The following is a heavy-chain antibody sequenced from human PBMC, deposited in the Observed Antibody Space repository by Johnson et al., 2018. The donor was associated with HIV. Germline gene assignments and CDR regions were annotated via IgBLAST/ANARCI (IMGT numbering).Heavy chain of an antibody. Sequence: VQLVESGGGVVQPGRSLRLSCAASGFTFSSYWMSWVRQAPGKGLAWVANIKNDGSEKYYVDSVKGRFTISRDNAKNSLYLQMNSLRAEDTALYSCARDRGVRGAHDVFDIWGQGTMVTVSS. CDR3: ARDRGVRGAHDVFDI. CDR2: IKNDGSEK. D-gene: IGHD3-10*01. J-gene: IGHJ3*02. CDR1: GFTFSSYW. V-gene: IGHV3-7*03.